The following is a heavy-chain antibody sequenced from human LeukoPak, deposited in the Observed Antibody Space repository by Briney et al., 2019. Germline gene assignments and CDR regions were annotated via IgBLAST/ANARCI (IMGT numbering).Heavy chain of an antibody. J-gene: IGHJ1*01. CDR1: GFSFSSHG. Sequence: GRSLRLSCAASGFSFSSHGMHWVRQAPGKGLEWVAVIWYDGSNKYYADSVKGRFTISRDNSKNTLYLQMNSLRAEDTAVYYCARDSKYDSSGYYSAEYFQHWGQGTLVTVSS. D-gene: IGHD3-22*01. CDR2: IWYDGSNK. V-gene: IGHV3-33*01. CDR3: ARDSKYDSSGYYSAEYFQH.